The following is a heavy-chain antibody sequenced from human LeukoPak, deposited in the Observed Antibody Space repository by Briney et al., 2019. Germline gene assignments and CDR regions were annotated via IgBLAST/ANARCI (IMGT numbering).Heavy chain of an antibody. CDR1: GDSSGITGYY. J-gene: IGHJ4*02. V-gene: IGHV4-39*01. CDR2: IFYSGTT. CDR3: ARRRPPSRYFDLSFEY. Sequence: SETLSLTCIVSGDSSGITGYYCGWIRQPPGKGLEWIGSIFYSGTTFSNPSLTGRVTISVDRSNNQISLNLTSVTAADTAVYYCARRRPPSRYFDLSFEYWGQGNLVTVSS. D-gene: IGHD3-9*01.